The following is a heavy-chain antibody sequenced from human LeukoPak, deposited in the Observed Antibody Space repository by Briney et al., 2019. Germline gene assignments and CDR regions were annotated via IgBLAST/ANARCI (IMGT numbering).Heavy chain of an antibody. CDR1: GYTFTSYG. D-gene: IGHD6-6*01. Sequence: ASVKVSCKASGYTFTSYGISWVRQAPGQGLEWMGWISAYNGNTNYAQKLQGRVTMTTDTSTSTAYMELRSPRSDETAVYYCARDLGYSSSLSGDYWGQGTLVTVSS. J-gene: IGHJ4*02. CDR2: ISAYNGNT. V-gene: IGHV1-18*01. CDR3: ARDLGYSSSLSGDY.